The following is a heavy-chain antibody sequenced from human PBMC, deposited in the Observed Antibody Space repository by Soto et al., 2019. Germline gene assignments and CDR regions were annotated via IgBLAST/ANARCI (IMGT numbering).Heavy chain of an antibody. V-gene: IGHV1-69*13. D-gene: IGHD3-3*01. Sequence: ASVKVSCKASGGTFNRYAISWVRQAPGQRLEWMGGIIPIFGIGNDAQRFQGRVTITADESTGTAYMELSSLRSEDTGVYYCARSAITLFGVVSIPPHYYSEMDVWGQGTTVTVSS. J-gene: IGHJ6*02. CDR1: GGTFNRYA. CDR3: ARSAITLFGVVSIPPHYYSEMDV. CDR2: IIPIFGIG.